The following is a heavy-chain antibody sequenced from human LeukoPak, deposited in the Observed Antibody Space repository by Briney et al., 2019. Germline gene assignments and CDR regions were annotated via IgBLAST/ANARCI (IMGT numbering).Heavy chain of an antibody. J-gene: IGHJ6*03. CDR1: GYTFADYY. CDR3: ARGRPMVRGRIITYFYYYMDV. CDR2: INPNSSDT. V-gene: IGHV1-2*02. D-gene: IGHD3-10*01. Sequence: ASVRVSCKASGYTFADYYMHWVRQAPGQGPEWMGWINPNSSDTNYAQRFQGRVTMTRDTSISTAYMELRRLRSDDTAVYYCARGRPMVRGRIITYFYYYMDVWGKGTTVTVSS.